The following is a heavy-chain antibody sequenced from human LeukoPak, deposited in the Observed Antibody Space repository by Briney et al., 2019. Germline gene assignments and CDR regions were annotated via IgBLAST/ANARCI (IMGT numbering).Heavy chain of an antibody. D-gene: IGHD5-18*01. V-gene: IGHV3-66*04. J-gene: IGHJ4*02. CDR1: GFTASSSY. CDR3: ARRGDSYGDSFEY. Sequence: PGGSLRVSCAASGFTASSSYMSWVRQAPGKGLEWVSVIYSTGSTYYAESVKGRFTVSRDNTKNTMYLQMNSLRDEDTAVYYCARRGDSYGDSFEYWGQGTLVTVSS. CDR2: IYSTGST.